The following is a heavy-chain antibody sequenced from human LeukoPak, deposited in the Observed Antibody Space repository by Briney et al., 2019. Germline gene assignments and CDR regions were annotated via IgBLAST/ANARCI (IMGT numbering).Heavy chain of an antibody. CDR2: ISSSSSYI. D-gene: IGHD2-8*01. Sequence: GGSLRLSCAASGFTFSSYSMNWVRQAPGKGLEWVSSISSSSSYIYYADSVKSRFTISRDNAKNSLYLQMNSLRAEDTAVYYCARDWDHLMAFDIWGQGTMVSVSS. J-gene: IGHJ3*02. CDR1: GFTFSSYS. CDR3: ARDWDHLMAFDI. V-gene: IGHV3-21*01.